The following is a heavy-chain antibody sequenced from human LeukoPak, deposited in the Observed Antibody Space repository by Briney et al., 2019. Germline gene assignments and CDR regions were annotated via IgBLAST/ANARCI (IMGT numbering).Heavy chain of an antibody. CDR2: IYHSGST. V-gene: IGHV4-38-2*02. J-gene: IGHJ4*02. CDR1: GYSISSGYY. Sequence: SETLSLTCTVSGYSISSGYYWRWIRQPPGKGLEWIGSIYHSGSTYYNPSLRSRVTISVDTSKNQFSLKLSSVTAADTAVYYCARVHYGPLDYWGQGTLVTVSS. D-gene: IGHD3-16*01. CDR3: ARVHYGPLDY.